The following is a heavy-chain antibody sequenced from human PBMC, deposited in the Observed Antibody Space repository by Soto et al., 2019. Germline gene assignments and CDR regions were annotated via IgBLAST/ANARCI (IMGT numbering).Heavy chain of an antibody. V-gene: IGHV3-48*02. D-gene: IGHD6-19*01. CDR1: GFTFSVYS. Sequence: EVQLVESGGDLVQREGSLRLSCVASGFTFSVYSMHWVRQAPGKGLEWFSYITSDTKTIKYADSVKGRFTISRDNAKNSVYLQMNSLRDEDTAVYYCARSVEGHFDYWGQGTVLTVSS. J-gene: IGHJ4*02. CDR3: ARSVEGHFDY. CDR2: ITSDTKTI.